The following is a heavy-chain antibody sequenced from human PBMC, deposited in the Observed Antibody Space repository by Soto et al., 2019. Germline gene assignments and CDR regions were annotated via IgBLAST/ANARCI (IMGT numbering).Heavy chain of an antibody. J-gene: IGHJ6*02. CDR2: ISGSGGST. D-gene: IGHD3-9*01. CDR3: AKDQYDILTGYYVGYYYYGMDV. V-gene: IGHV3-23*01. Sequence: EVPLLESGGGLVQPGGSLRLSCAASGFTFSSYAMSWVRQAPGKGLEWVSAISGSGGSTYYADSVKGRFTISRDNSKNTLYLQMNSLRAEDTAVYYCAKDQYDILTGYYVGYYYYGMDVWGQGTTVTVSS. CDR1: GFTFSSYA.